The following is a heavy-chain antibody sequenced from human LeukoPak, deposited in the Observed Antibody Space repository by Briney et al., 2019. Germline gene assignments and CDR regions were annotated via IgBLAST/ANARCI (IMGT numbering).Heavy chain of an antibody. J-gene: IGHJ1*01. CDR1: GYTFTSYG. V-gene: IGHV1-18*01. CDR2: ISAYNGNT. D-gene: IGHD3-22*01. CDR3: ASYDSSGYYLGFQH. Sequence: ASVKVSCKASGYTFTSYGISWVRQAPGQGLEWMGWISAYNGNTNYTQKLQGRVTMTTDTSTSTAYMELRSLRSDDTAVYYRASYDSSGYYLGFQHWGQGTLVTVSS.